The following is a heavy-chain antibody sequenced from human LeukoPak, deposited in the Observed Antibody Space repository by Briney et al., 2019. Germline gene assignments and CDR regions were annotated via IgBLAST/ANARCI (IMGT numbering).Heavy chain of an antibody. D-gene: IGHD3-3*01. CDR2: INPKSGGT. Sequence: GASVKVSCKASGYTFTDYFMNWVRQAPGQGLEWMGWINPKSGGTVYAQKFQGRVTMTRDTSSSTAYMEMSRLRFDDTVVYYCARGPRITIFGVVMANDSFDIWGQGTMVTDSS. CDR1: GYTFTDYF. J-gene: IGHJ3*02. CDR3: ARGPRITIFGVVMANDSFDI. V-gene: IGHV1-2*02.